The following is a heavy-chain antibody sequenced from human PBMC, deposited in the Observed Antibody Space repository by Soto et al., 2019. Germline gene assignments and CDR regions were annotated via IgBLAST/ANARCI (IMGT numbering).Heavy chain of an antibody. V-gene: IGHV1-3*01. CDR3: ARDLGYYDSSGYYKMGAFDI. D-gene: IGHD3-22*01. CDR1: GYTFTSYA. J-gene: IGHJ3*02. CDR2: INAGNGNT. Sequence: ASVKVSCKASGYTFTSYAMHWVRQAPGQRLEWMGWINAGNGNTKYSQKFQGRVTITRDTSASTAYMELSSLRSEDTAVYYCARDLGYYDSSGYYKMGAFDIWGQGTMVTVS.